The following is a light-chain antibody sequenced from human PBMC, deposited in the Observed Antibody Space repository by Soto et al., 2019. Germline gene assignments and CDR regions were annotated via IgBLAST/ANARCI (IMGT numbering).Light chain of an antibody. Sequence: AIRMTQSPSSLSASTGDRVTITCRASQGISSYLAWYQQKPGKAPKLLIYAASTLQSGVPSRFSGSGSGTDFTLTISCLQSEDFATYYCQQSYSSPHTFGHGTRLEIK. CDR2: AAS. J-gene: IGKJ5*01. CDR3: QQSYSSPHT. V-gene: IGKV1-8*01. CDR1: QGISSY.